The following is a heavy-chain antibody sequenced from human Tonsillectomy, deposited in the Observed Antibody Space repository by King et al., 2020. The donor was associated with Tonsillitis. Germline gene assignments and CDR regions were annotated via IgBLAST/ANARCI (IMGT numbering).Heavy chain of an antibody. CDR1: GFIFSSYG. CDR3: ANLWGMLRYFDWLSYGDVFDI. D-gene: IGHD3-9*01. V-gene: IGHV3-30*18. J-gene: IGHJ3*02. CDR2: ISYDGSNK. Sequence: VQLVESGGGVVQPGRSLRLSCAASGFIFSSYGMHWVRQAPGKGLEWVAVISYDGSNKYYADSVKGRFTISRDNSKNTLYLQMNSLRAEDTAVYYCANLWGMLRYFDWLSYGDVFDIWGQGTMVTVSS.